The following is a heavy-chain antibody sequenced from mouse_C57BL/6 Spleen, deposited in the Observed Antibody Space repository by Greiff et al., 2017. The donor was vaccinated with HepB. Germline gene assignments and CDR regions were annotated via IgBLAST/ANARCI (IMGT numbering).Heavy chain of an antibody. CDR2: INPSTGGT. V-gene: IGHV1-42*01. Sequence: LVESGPELVKPGASVKISCKASGYSFTGYYMNWVKQSPEKSLEWIGEINPSTGGTTYNQKFKAKATLTVDKSSSTAYMQLKSLTSEDSAVYYCARDWDYGYDFDYWGQGTTLTVSS. D-gene: IGHD2-2*01. CDR1: GYSFTGYY. J-gene: IGHJ2*01. CDR3: ARDWDYGYDFDY.